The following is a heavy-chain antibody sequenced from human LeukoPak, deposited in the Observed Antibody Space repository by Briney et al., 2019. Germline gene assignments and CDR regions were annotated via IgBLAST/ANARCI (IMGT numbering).Heavy chain of an antibody. CDR3: ARGRYYYGSEAAFDI. J-gene: IGHJ3*02. CDR2: IYYSGST. CDR1: GGSISSSSYY. D-gene: IGHD3-10*01. Sequence: SETLSLTCTVSGGSISSSSYYWGWIRQPPGKGLEWIGSIYYSGSTYYNPSLKSRVAISVDTSKNQFSLKLSSVTAADTAVYYCARGRYYYGSEAAFDIWGQGTMVTVSS. V-gene: IGHV4-39*07.